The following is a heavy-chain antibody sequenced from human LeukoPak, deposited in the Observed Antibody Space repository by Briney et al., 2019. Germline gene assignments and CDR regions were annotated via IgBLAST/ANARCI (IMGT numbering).Heavy chain of an antibody. Sequence: GGSLRLSCGASRFTFSSYAMSWVRQAPGEGLEWVSAIGGSGGATYYADSVKGRFTISRDNSKNTVYLQMKSLRADDRPVYYCAKRDSSGYYYFDYWGQGTLVTASS. D-gene: IGHD3-22*01. CDR1: RFTFSSYA. V-gene: IGHV3-23*01. CDR2: IGGSGGAT. CDR3: AKRDSSGYYYFDY. J-gene: IGHJ4*02.